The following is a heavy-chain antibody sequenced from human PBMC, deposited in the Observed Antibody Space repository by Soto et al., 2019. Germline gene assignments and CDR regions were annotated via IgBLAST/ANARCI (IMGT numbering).Heavy chain of an antibody. D-gene: IGHD3-10*01. J-gene: IGHJ5*02. CDR1: GGSINNYY. CDR3: ARDRLPEITMVRGVIITPNWFDP. V-gene: IGHV4-59*12. Sequence: SETLSLTCTVSGGSINNYYWSWIRQPPGKGQEWIGYIYYRGSTNYNPSLKSRVTISVDTSKNQFSLKLSSVTAADTAVYYCARDRLPEITMVRGVIITPNWFDPWGQGTLVTVSS. CDR2: IYYRGST.